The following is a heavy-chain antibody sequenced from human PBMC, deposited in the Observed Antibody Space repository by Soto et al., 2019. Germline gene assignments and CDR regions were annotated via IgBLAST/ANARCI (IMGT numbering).Heavy chain of an antibody. CDR3: ARDFSDPNYYDSSGYYLDV. V-gene: IGHV3-64*04. Sequence: GGSLRLSCSASGFTFSDYTIHWVRQAPGKGLEFVSAINVNGSNTYYADSVRDRFTISRDNAKNSLYLQMNSLRAEDTAVYYCARDFSDPNYYDSSGYYLDVWGQGTTVTVSS. D-gene: IGHD3-22*01. CDR2: INVNGSNT. CDR1: GFTFSDYT. J-gene: IGHJ6*02.